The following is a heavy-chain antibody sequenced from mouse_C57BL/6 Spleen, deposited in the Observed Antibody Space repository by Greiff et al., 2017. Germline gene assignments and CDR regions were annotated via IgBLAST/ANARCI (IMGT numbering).Heavy chain of an antibody. V-gene: IGHV10-3*01. J-gene: IGHJ2*01. CDR2: IRSKSSNYAT. D-gene: IGHD2-2*01. Sequence: EVQLVESGGGLVQPKGSLKLSCAASGFTFNTYAMHWVRQAPGKGLEWVARIRSKSSNYATYYADSVKDRFTISRDDSQSMLYLQMNNLKTEDTAMYYCVREGLYGYDDRYFDYWGQGTTLTVSS. CDR1: GFTFNTYA. CDR3: VREGLYGYDDRYFDY.